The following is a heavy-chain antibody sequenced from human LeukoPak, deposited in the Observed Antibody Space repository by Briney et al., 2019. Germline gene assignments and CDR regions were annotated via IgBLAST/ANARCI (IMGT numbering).Heavy chain of an antibody. D-gene: IGHD5-12*01. V-gene: IGHV1-2*06. CDR1: GYTFTGCY. CDR2: INPNSGGT. Sequence: ASVKVSCKASGYTFTGCYMHWVRQAPGQGLEWMGRINPNSGGTNYAQKFQGRVTMTRDTSMSTAYMELSRLRSDDTAVYYCAREYSGYPHHVDYWGQGTLVTVSS. J-gene: IGHJ4*02. CDR3: AREYSGYPHHVDY.